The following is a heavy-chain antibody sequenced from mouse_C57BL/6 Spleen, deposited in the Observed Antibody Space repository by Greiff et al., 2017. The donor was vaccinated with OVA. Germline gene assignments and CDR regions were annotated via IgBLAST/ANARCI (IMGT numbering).Heavy chain of an antibody. Sequence: EVMLVESGGGLVKPGGSLKLSCAASGFTFSSYAMSWVRQTPEKRLEWVATISDGGSYTYYPDNVKGRFTISRDNAKNNLYLQMSHLKSEDTAMYYCARMYSNYFDYWGQGTTLTVSS. V-gene: IGHV5-4*03. CDR1: GFTFSSYA. J-gene: IGHJ2*01. CDR3: ARMYSNYFDY. CDR2: ISDGGSYT. D-gene: IGHD2-5*01.